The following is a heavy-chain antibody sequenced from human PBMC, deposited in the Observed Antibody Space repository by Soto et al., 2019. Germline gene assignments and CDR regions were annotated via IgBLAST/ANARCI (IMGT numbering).Heavy chain of an antibody. CDR3: ARHGSGDYDLDY. V-gene: IGHV4-39*01. Sequence: SETLSLICTVSGGSISSSSYYSGWILQPPGKGLAWIGTMYYSGSTYYNPCLKSRVTISVDMSKNQFSLKLSSVTAADTAVYNSARHGSGDYDLDYWAPGTLVT. CDR2: MYYSGST. D-gene: IGHD4-17*01. J-gene: IGHJ4*02. CDR1: GGSISSSSYY.